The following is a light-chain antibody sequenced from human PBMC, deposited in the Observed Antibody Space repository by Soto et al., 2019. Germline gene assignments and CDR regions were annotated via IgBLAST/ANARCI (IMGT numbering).Light chain of an antibody. V-gene: IGLV2-14*01. J-gene: IGLJ3*02. Sequence: QSALTQPASVSGSPGQSITISCTGTSSDVGGYNYVSWYQQPPGKAPKLMIYDVSNRPSGVSIRFSGSKSGNTASLTISGLQAQDEADYYCSLYTSSSTLVFGGGTKLTVL. CDR2: DVS. CDR1: SSDVGGYNY. CDR3: SLYTSSSTLV.